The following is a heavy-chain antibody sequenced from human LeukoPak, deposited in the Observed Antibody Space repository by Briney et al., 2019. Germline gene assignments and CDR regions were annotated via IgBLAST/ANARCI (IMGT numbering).Heavy chain of an antibody. CDR1: GGSISTYY. D-gene: IGHD2-21*01. CDR3: AKGGKGFPLGLRFDS. V-gene: IGHV4-59*01. CDR2: IYYGGST. Sequence: SETLPLTCTVSGGSISTYYWSWIRQPPGKGLEWIGYIYYGGSTNYNPSLKSRVTISVDTSKNQFSLNLTSLTAADTAVYYCAKGGKGFPLGLRFDSWGQGTLVSVSS. J-gene: IGHJ4*02.